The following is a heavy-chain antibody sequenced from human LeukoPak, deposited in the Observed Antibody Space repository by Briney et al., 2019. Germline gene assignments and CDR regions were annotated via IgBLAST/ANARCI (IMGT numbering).Heavy chain of an antibody. J-gene: IGHJ5*02. V-gene: IGHV4-30-2*01. Sequence: SQTLSLTCAVSGGSISSGGYSWSWIRQPPGKGLEWIGYIYHSGSTYYNPSIKSRVTISVDRSKNQCSLKLSSVTAADTAVYYCARGVVVVPAAIGAYWFDPWGQGTLVTVSS. CDR2: IYHSGST. D-gene: IGHD2-2*01. CDR1: GGSISSGGYS. CDR3: ARGVVVVPAAIGAYWFDP.